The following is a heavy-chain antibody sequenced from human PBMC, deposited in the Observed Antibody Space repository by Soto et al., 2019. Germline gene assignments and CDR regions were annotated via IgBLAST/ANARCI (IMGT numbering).Heavy chain of an antibody. J-gene: IGHJ6*02. D-gene: IGHD4-4*01. CDR3: ASLSNYPYYYGMDV. CDR2: IYYSGST. V-gene: IGHV4-39*01. CDR1: GGSISSSSYY. Sequence: SGTLSLTCTVSGGSISSSSYYWGWIRRPPGKGLEWIGSIYYSGSTYYNPSLKSRVTISVDTSKNQFSLKLSSVTAADTAVYYCASLSNYPYYYGMDVWGQGTTVTVSS.